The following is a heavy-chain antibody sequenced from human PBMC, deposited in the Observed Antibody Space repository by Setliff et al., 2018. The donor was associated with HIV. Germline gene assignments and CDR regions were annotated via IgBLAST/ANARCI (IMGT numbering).Heavy chain of an antibody. D-gene: IGHD3-10*01. CDR2: MNRDGSEK. Sequence: VGSLRLSCAASGFTFSSSWMTWVRQAPGRGLEYVAGMNRDGSEKGYADSVKGRFSISRDNAKNSLYLQMSSLRTEDTAVYLCARDPAFGAFDIWGQGTMVTVSS. CDR3: ARDPAFGAFDI. V-gene: IGHV3-7*04. J-gene: IGHJ3*02. CDR1: GFTFSSSW.